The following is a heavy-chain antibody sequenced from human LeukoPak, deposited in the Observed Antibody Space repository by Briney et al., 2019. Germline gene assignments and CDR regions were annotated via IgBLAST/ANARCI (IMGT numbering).Heavy chain of an antibody. J-gene: IGHJ4*02. CDR3: ARARMVRGVISYFDY. Sequence: GASVKVSCKASGYTFTGYYMHWVRQAPGQGLEWMGWINPNSGGTNYAQKFQGRVTMTRDTSISTAYMELSRLSSDDTAVYYCARARMVRGVISYFDYWGQGTLVTVSS. D-gene: IGHD3-10*01. CDR1: GYTFTGYY. CDR2: INPNSGGT. V-gene: IGHV1-2*02.